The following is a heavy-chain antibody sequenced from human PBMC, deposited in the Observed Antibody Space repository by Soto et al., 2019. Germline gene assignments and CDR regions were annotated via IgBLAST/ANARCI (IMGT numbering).Heavy chain of an antibody. Sequence: QVQLQESGPGLVKPSETLSLTCTVSGGSISNYYWSWIRQPPGKGLEWIAYIHDSGSTNYNPSFKSRVTISLDTSKNQFSLKLSSVTAADTAVYYCASDMSTTWGQGTLVTVSS. V-gene: IGHV4-59*08. CDR1: GGSISNYY. CDR2: IHDSGST. J-gene: IGHJ5*02. CDR3: ASDMSTT. D-gene: IGHD2-2*01.